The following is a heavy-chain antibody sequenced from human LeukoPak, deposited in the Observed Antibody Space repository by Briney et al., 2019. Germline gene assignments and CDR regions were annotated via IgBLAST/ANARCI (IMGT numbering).Heavy chain of an antibody. D-gene: IGHD4-23*01. Sequence: PSVKVSCKASGGTFSSYAISWVRQAPGQGLEWMGRIIPIFGTANYAQKFQGRVTITTDESTSTAYMELSSLRSEDTAVYYCARGTVAPGAFDIWGQGTMVTVSS. CDR1: GGTFSSYA. CDR2: IIPIFGTA. J-gene: IGHJ3*02. V-gene: IGHV1-69*05. CDR3: ARGTVAPGAFDI.